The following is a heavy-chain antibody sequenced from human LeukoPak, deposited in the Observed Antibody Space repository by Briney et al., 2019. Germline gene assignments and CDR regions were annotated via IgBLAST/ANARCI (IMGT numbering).Heavy chain of an antibody. CDR1: GYTLTELS. CDR3: AKDLLEYSSGWYPWGFDY. Sequence: GASVKVSCKVSGYTLTELSMHWVRQAPGKGLEWMGGFDPEDGETIYAQKFQGRVTMTEDTSTDTAYMELSSLRSEDTAVYYCAKDLLEYSSGWYPWGFDYWGQGTLVTVSS. J-gene: IGHJ4*02. CDR2: FDPEDGET. D-gene: IGHD6-19*01. V-gene: IGHV1-24*01.